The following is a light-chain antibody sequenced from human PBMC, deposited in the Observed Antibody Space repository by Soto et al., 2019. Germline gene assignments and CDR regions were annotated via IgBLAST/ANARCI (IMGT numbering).Light chain of an antibody. CDR1: TSNIGAGYD. Sequence: QLVLTQPPSVSGAPGQRVTISSTGSTSNIGAGYDVHWYQQLPRTAPKLLIYGNSNRPSGVPDRFSGSKSGTSASLAITGLQAEDEADYYCQSYDSSLSGSVFGGGTQLTVL. CDR2: GNS. J-gene: IGLJ2*01. V-gene: IGLV1-40*01. CDR3: QSYDSSLSGSV.